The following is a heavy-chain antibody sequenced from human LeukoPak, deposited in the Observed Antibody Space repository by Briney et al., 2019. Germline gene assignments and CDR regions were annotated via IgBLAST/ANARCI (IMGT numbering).Heavy chain of an antibody. Sequence: GGSLRLSCAASGFTFSSYAMHWVRQAPGKGLEWVAVISYDGSNKYYADSVKGRFTISRDNSKNTLYLQMNSLRAEDTAVYYCAKLSSWYEPTSDYWGQGTLVTVSS. J-gene: IGHJ4*02. CDR2: ISYDGSNK. V-gene: IGHV3-30-3*02. CDR3: AKLSSWYEPTSDY. D-gene: IGHD6-13*01. CDR1: GFTFSSYA.